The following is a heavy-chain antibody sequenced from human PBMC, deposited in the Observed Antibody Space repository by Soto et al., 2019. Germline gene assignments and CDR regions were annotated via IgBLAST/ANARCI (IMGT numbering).Heavy chain of an antibody. CDR2: ISSSSSYI. CDR1: GFTFSSYS. D-gene: IGHD3-22*01. Sequence: GGSLRLSCAASGFTFSSYSMNWVRQAPGKGLEWVSSISSSSSYIYYADSVKGRFTISRDSAKNSLYLQMKSLRAEDTAVYYCARELKYYDSSGYYGWGQGTLVTVSS. J-gene: IGHJ4*02. V-gene: IGHV3-21*01. CDR3: ARELKYYDSSGYYG.